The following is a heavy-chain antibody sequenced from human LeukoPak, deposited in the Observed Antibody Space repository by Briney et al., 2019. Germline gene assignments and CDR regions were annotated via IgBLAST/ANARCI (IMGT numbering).Heavy chain of an antibody. CDR1: GFTFSSYA. CDR3: AREWTSSGWPLDY. J-gene: IGHJ4*02. D-gene: IGHD6-19*01. V-gene: IGHV3-30-3*01. CDR2: ISYDGSNK. Sequence: PGGSLRLSCAASGFTFSSYAMHWVRQAPGKGLEWVAVISYDGSNKYYADSVKGRFTISRDNSKNTLYLQMNSLRAEDTAVYYCAREWTSSGWPLDYWGQGTLVAVS.